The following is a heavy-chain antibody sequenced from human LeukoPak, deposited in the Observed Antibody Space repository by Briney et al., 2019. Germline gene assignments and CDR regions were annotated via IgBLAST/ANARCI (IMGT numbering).Heavy chain of an antibody. CDR2: IIPIFGTA. J-gene: IGHJ4*02. Sequence: ASVKVSCKASGYTFTSYYVHWVRQAPGQGLEWMGGIIPIFGTANYAQKFQGRVTITADESTSTAYMELSSLRSEDTAVYYCARDGGAYGGNSGAQTFDYWGQGTLVTVSS. D-gene: IGHD4-23*01. CDR1: GYTFTSYY. V-gene: IGHV1-69*13. CDR3: ARDGGAYGGNSGAQTFDY.